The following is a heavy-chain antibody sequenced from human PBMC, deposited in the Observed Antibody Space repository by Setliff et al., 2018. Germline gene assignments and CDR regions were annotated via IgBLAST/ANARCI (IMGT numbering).Heavy chain of an antibody. CDR2: IWYDGSNK. D-gene: IGHD3-22*01. CDR3: ARDQTYYYDSSGYDAFDI. CDR1: GFTFSSYG. Sequence: GGSLRLSCAASGFTFSSYGMHWVRQAPGKGLEWVAVIWYDGSNKYYADSVKGRFTISRDNSKNTLYLQMNSLRAEDTAVYYCARDQTYYYDSSGYDAFDIWGQGTMVTVSS. V-gene: IGHV3-33*01. J-gene: IGHJ3*02.